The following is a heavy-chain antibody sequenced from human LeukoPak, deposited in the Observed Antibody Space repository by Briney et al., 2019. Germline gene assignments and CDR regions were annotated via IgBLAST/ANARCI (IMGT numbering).Heavy chain of an antibody. J-gene: IGHJ4*02. V-gene: IGHV4-61*01. D-gene: IGHD4-17*01. CDR2: IYYSGNT. CDR1: GDSVSSGSYY. Sequence: SETLSLTCTVSGDSVSSGSYYWSWIRQPPGKGLEWIGYIYYSGNTNYNPSLKSRVTISIDTSKNQFSLKLSSVTAADTAMYYCARSLFWGDYPYYFDYWGQGTLVTVSS. CDR3: ARSLFWGDYPYYFDY.